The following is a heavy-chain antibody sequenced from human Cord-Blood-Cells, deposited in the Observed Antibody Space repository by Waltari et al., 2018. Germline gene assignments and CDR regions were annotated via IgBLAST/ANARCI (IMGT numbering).Heavy chain of an antibody. CDR1: GGSISSSSYY. CDR2: IYYSGRT. D-gene: IGHD2-2*01. Sequence: QLQLQESGPGLVKPSETLSLTCTVSGGSISSSSYYWGWIRQPPGKGLEWIGSIYYSGRTYYNPSLKSRVTISVDTSKNQFSLKLSSVTAADTAVYYCARHGYDIVVVPASDLYYFDYWGQGTLVTVSS. V-gene: IGHV4-39*01. J-gene: IGHJ4*02. CDR3: ARHGYDIVVVPASDLYYFDY.